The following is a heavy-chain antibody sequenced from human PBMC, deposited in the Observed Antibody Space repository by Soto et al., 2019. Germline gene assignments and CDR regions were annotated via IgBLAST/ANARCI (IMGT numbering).Heavy chain of an antibody. V-gene: IGHV1-58*01. CDR1: GFTFTSSA. CDR2: IVVGSGNT. CDR3: AADMPVIHGSSYHYYYYMDV. J-gene: IGHJ6*03. D-gene: IGHD6-6*01. Sequence: SVKVSCKASGFTFTSSAVQWVRQARGQRLEWIGWIVVGSGNTNYAQKFQERVTITRDMSTSTAYMELSSLRSEDTAVYYCAADMPVIHGSSYHYYYYMDVWGKGTTVTVSS.